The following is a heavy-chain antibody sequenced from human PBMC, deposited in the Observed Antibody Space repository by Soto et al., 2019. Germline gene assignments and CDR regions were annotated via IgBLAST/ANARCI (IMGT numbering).Heavy chain of an antibody. CDR2: ITWDGSTT. CDR1: GFPFEDYA. CDR3: AKGGGYTYGLFDS. Sequence: GGSLNLSCAASGFPFEDYAMHGVRKAPGKGLEWVSLITWDGSTTYYADSVKGRFTISRDNSKNSLYLQMNSLRADDTALYYCAKGGGYTYGLFDSWGQGTLVTVSS. J-gene: IGHJ4*02. D-gene: IGHD5-18*01. V-gene: IGHV3-43D*04.